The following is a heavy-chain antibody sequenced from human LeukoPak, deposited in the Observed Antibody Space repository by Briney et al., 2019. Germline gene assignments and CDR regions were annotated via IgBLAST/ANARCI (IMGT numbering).Heavy chain of an antibody. CDR3: ARAYCGGDCYAFDF. CDR1: GFTFSSYA. Sequence: GGSLRLSCAASGFTFSSYAMSWVRQAPGKGLEWVSAISGSGGSTYYADSVKGRFTISRDNSKNSLYLQMNSLKTEDTAVYYCARAYCGGDCYAFDFWGQGTMVTVSS. D-gene: IGHD2-21*02. CDR2: ISGSGGST. V-gene: IGHV3-23*01. J-gene: IGHJ3*01.